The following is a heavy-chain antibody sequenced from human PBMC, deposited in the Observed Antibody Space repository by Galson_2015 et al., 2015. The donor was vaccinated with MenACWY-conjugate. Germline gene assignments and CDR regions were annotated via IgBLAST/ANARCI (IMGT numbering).Heavy chain of an antibody. J-gene: IGHJ6*02. CDR3: ARHPPGGRGMDV. CDR1: GYSFTNYW. V-gene: IGHV5-51*01. Sequence: QSGAEVKKPGESLTISCTGSGYSFTNYWIAWVRQMPGKGLQWMGLIDPVNSNIRYSPSFQGQVTISADESISTAYLQWSSLQASDTAMYYCARHPPGGRGMDVWGQGTTVTVSS. CDR2: IDPVNSNI. D-gene: IGHD1-26*01.